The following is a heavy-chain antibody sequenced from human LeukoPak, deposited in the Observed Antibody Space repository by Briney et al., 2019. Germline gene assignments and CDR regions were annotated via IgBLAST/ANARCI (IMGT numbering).Heavy chain of an antibody. CDR3: ARDQGSGWSNWFDP. Sequence: SQTLSLTCAISGDSFSSKSVAWNWIRQSPSRGLEWLGRTLYRSQWYNDYAGSVKGRITIKSDTSKNQFSLQLNSVTPEDTAVYYCARDQGSGWSNWFDPWGQGTLVTVSS. CDR1: GDSFSSKSVA. J-gene: IGHJ5*02. CDR2: TLYRSQWYN. V-gene: IGHV6-1*01. D-gene: IGHD6-19*01.